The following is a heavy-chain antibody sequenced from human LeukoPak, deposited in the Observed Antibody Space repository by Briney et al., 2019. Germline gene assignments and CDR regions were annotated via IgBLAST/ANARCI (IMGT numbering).Heavy chain of an antibody. V-gene: IGHV4-4*07. Sequence: SETLSLTCTVSGGSMNPYTWTWIRQPAGKGREWIGRSYTSGTTNYNRSLESRVTMSVDTSKNQFSLKLTSVTVADTAVYYCARGNNWNDHDAFDIWGQGTLVTVSS. CDR3: ARGNNWNDHDAFDI. CDR2: SYTSGTT. J-gene: IGHJ3*02. CDR1: GGSMNPYT. D-gene: IGHD1-1*01.